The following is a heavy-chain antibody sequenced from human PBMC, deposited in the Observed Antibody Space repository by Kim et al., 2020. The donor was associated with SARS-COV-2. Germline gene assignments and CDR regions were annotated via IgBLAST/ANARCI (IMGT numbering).Heavy chain of an antibody. J-gene: IGHJ6*02. CDR3: AKARYSSSWNRGTYYYGMDV. V-gene: IGHV3-23*01. CDR2: ISGSGGST. Sequence: GGSLRLSCAASGFTFSSYAMSWVRQAPGKGLEWVSAISGSGGSTYYADSVKGRFTISRDNSKNTLYLQMNSLRAEDTAVYYCAKARYSSSWNRGTYYYGMDVWGQGTTVTVSS. D-gene: IGHD6-13*01. CDR1: GFTFSSYA.